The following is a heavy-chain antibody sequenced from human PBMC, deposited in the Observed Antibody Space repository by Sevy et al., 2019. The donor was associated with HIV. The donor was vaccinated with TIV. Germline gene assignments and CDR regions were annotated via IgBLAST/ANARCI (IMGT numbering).Heavy chain of an antibody. Sequence: GGSLRLSYKVSGFTFSSYGMHWVRQAPGKGLEWVAFIRYDGSSKYYADSVKGRFTISRDNSKNTLYLQMNSLRDEDTAVYYCAKDPKPYSSSWYASYFDYWGQGTLVTVSS. J-gene: IGHJ4*02. V-gene: IGHV3-30*02. CDR2: IRYDGSSK. D-gene: IGHD6-13*01. CDR1: GFTFSSYG. CDR3: AKDPKPYSSSWYASYFDY.